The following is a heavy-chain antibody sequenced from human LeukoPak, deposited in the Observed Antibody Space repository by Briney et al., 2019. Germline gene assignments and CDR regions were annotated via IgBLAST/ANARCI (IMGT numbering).Heavy chain of an antibody. CDR1: GYTFTSYY. Sequence: ASVKVSCKASGYTFTSYYMHWVRQAPGQGLEWMGIINPSGGSTSYAQKFQGRVTMTRDTSTSTVYMELSSLRSEDTAVYYCATASPYYYDSSGYLNYFDYWGQGTLVTVSS. CDR3: ATASPYYYDSSGYLNYFDY. CDR2: INPSGGST. V-gene: IGHV1-46*01. D-gene: IGHD3-22*01. J-gene: IGHJ4*02.